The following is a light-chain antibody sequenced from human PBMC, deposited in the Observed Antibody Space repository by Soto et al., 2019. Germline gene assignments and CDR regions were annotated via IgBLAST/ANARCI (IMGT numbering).Light chain of an antibody. J-gene: IGKJ2*01. Sequence: DIQMTQSPSTLSASVGDRVTITCRASQSISSWLAWYQQKPGKAPKLLIYDASSLESGVPSRFSGSGSGTEFTLTISSLQPDDFAPYYCQQSYSTLYTFGQGTKVDIK. CDR3: QQSYSTLYT. CDR1: QSISSW. V-gene: IGKV1-5*01. CDR2: DAS.